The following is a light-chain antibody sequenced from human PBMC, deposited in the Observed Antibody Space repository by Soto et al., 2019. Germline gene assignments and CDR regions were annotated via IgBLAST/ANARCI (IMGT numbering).Light chain of an antibody. Sequence: QSALTKPASLSGFPGKSITISFTGTSSAIGGDNYVSGFQQHPGKAPKLMIFEVSDRPSGVSNRFSGSKSGNTASLTISGLHTEDEADYYCSSYTSIRTWVFGGGTKLTVL. CDR2: EVS. CDR3: SSYTSIRTWV. J-gene: IGLJ3*02. V-gene: IGLV2-14*01. CDR1: SSAIGGDNY.